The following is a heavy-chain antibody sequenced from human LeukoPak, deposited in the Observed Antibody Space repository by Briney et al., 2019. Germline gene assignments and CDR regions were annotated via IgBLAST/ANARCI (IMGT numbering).Heavy chain of an antibody. V-gene: IGHV1-2*06. J-gene: IGHJ4*02. Sequence: ASVKVSCKASGGTFSSYAISWVRQAPGQGLEWMGRINPNNGDTNYAQKFPGRVTLTRDTSIGTAYMELSSLRSDDTAMYYCVREITRATTYFDSWGQGTLVTVSS. CDR3: VREITRATTYFDS. CDR1: GGTFSSYA. CDR2: INPNNGDT. D-gene: IGHD1-26*01.